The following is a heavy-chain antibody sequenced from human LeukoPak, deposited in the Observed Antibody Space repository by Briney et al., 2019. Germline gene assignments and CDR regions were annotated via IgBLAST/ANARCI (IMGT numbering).Heavy chain of an antibody. CDR2: ISAYNGNT. V-gene: IGHV1-18*01. CDR1: GYTFTSYG. J-gene: IGHJ1*01. D-gene: IGHD3-22*01. CDR3: ARAFPYYDSSGYYYHAEYFQH. Sequence: VASVKVSCKASGYTFTSYGISWVRQAPGQGLEWMGWISAYNGNTNYAQKLQGRVTMTTDTSTSTAYMELRSLRSDDTAVYYCARAFPYYDSSGYYYHAEYFQHWGQGTLVTVSS.